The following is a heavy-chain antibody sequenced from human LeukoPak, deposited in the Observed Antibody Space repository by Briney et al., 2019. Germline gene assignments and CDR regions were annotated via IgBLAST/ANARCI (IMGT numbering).Heavy chain of an antibody. Sequence: PGRSLRLSCAASGFTFSSYGMHWVRQAPGKGLEWVAVISYDGGNKYYADSVKGRFTISRDNSKNTLYLQMNSLRAEDTAVYYCAGYSGYFDYWGQGTLVTVSS. CDR2: ISYDGGNK. J-gene: IGHJ4*02. CDR3: AGYSGYFDY. D-gene: IGHD5-12*01. V-gene: IGHV3-30*03. CDR1: GFTFSSYG.